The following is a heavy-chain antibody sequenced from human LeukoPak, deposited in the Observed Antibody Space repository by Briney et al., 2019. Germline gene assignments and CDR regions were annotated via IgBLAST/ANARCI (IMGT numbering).Heavy chain of an antibody. CDR2: IYHSGST. Sequence: SETLSLTCAVSGYSISSGYYWGWTRQPPGKGLEWIGSIYHSGSTYYNPSLKSRVTISVDTSKNQFSLKLSSVTAADTAVYYCARILVGASDYWGQGTLVTVSS. J-gene: IGHJ4*02. CDR3: ARILVGASDY. D-gene: IGHD1-26*01. V-gene: IGHV4-38-2*01. CDR1: GYSISSGYY.